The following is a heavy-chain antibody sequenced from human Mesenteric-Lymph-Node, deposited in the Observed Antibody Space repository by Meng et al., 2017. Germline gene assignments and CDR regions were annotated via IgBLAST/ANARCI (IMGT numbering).Heavy chain of an antibody. Sequence: GESLKISCAASGFTFSSYAMSWVRQAPGKGLEWVSAISGSGGSTYYADSVKGRFTISRDNSKNTLDLQMNSLRADDTAVYYCARTNSGSYSEYYYYYYGMDVWGQGTTVTVSS. CDR3: ARTNSGSYSEYYYYYYGMDV. V-gene: IGHV3-23*01. CDR2: ISGSGGST. D-gene: IGHD1-26*01. J-gene: IGHJ6*02. CDR1: GFTFSSYA.